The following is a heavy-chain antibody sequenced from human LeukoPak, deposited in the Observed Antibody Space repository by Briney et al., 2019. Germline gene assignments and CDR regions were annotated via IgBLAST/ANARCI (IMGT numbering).Heavy chain of an antibody. CDR3: ARAAYSSSWYFSYYYYYMDV. V-gene: IGHV1-8*01. D-gene: IGHD6-13*01. CDR2: MNPNSGNT. CDR1: GYTFTSYD. Sequence: ASVKVSCKPSGYTFTSYDINWVRQATGQGLEWMGWMNPNSGNTGYAQKFQGRVTMTRNTSISTAYMELSSLRSEDTAVYYCARAAYSSSWYFSYYYYYMDVWGKGTTVTVSS. J-gene: IGHJ6*03.